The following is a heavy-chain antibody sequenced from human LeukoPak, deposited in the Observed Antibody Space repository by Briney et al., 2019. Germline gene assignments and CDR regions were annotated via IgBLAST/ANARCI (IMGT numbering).Heavy chain of an antibody. CDR3: ANQYCSSTSCYGAVDY. V-gene: IGHV3-23*01. Sequence: GGSLRLSCAASGFTFSSYAMSWVRQAPGKGLEWVSAISGSGGSTYYADSAKGRFTISRDNSKNTLYLQMNSLRAEDTAVYYCANQYCSSTSCYGAVDYWGQGTLVTVSS. CDR1: GFTFSSYA. CDR2: ISGSGGST. J-gene: IGHJ4*02. D-gene: IGHD2-2*01.